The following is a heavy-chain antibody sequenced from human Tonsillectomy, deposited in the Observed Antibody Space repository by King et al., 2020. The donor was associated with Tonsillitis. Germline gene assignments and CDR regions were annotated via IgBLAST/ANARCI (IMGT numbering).Heavy chain of an antibody. D-gene: IGHD3-22*01. V-gene: IGHV1-69*09. Sequence: QLVQSGPEVKKPGSSVNISCKASGGTFSSYAISWVRQAPGQGLEWMGRIIPILHIPNYAQKFRGRVTITADKSTSTAYMELSSLKSEDTAVFYCATESLYYASFGQGLFDYWGQGTLVTVSS. CDR1: GGTFSSYA. J-gene: IGHJ4*02. CDR3: ATESLYYASFGQGLFDY. CDR2: IIPILHIP.